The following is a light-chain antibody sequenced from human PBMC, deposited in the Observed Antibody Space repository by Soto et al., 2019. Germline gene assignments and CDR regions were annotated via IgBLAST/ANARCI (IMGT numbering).Light chain of an antibody. CDR1: SRDVGGYNY. CDR2: EVT. CDR3: SSYTRSSTLG. V-gene: IGLV2-14*01. Sequence: QSALTQPASVSGSPGQSITISCTGPSRDVGGYNYFSWYQQHPGKATKLMLYEVTNRPSGVSNRFSGSKSGNTASLTISGLQAEDEADYYCSSYTRSSTLGFGTATKFTVL. J-gene: IGLJ1*01.